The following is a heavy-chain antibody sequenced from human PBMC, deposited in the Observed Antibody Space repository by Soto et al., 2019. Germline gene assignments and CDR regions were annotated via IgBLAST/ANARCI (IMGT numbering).Heavy chain of an antibody. D-gene: IGHD6-13*01. CDR1: GGSISSSSYY. Sequence: QLQLQESGPGLVKPSETLSLTCTVSGGSISSSSYYWGWIRQPPGKGLEWIGSIYYSGSTYYNPSLKSRVTISVDTSKNQFSLKLSSVTAADTAVYYCATIAAADTGDYWGQGTLVTVSS. CDR3: ATIAAADTGDY. V-gene: IGHV4-39*01. CDR2: IYYSGST. J-gene: IGHJ4*02.